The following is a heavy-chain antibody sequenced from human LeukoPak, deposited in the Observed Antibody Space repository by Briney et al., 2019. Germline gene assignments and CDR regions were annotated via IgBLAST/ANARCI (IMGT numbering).Heavy chain of an antibody. Sequence: GGSLRLSCAASGFTVSSNYMSWVRQAPGKGLEWVSAISGSGGSTYYADSVKGRFTISRDNSKNTLYLQMNSLRAEDTAVYYCAKEGKIIAARRHFDYWGQRTLVTVSS. CDR2: ISGSGGST. CDR1: GFTVSSNY. CDR3: AKEGKIIAARRHFDY. D-gene: IGHD6-6*01. V-gene: IGHV3-23*01. J-gene: IGHJ4*02.